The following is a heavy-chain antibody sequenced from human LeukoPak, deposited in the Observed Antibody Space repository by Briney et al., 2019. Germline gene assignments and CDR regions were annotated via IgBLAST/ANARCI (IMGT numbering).Heavy chain of an antibody. D-gene: IGHD5-12*01. V-gene: IGHV1-8*01. Sequence: GASVKVSCKASGYTFTSYDINWVRQATGQGLEWMGWMNPNSGNTGYAQKFQGRVTMTRNTSISTAYMELSSLRPEDTAVYYCARGRGIVATGSKGNFDYWGQGTLVTVSS. CDR3: ARGRGIVATGSKGNFDY. CDR2: MNPNSGNT. J-gene: IGHJ4*02. CDR1: GYTFTSYD.